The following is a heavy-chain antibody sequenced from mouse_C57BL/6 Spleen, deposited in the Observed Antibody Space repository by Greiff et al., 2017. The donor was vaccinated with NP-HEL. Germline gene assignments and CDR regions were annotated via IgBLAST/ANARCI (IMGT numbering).Heavy chain of an antibody. CDR3: ARNYYGSSSYAMDY. CDR2: IDPANGNT. J-gene: IGHJ4*01. V-gene: IGHV14-3*01. CDR1: GFNIKNTY. Sequence: VHVKQSVAELVRPGASVKLSCTASGFNIKNTYMHWVKQRPEQGLEWIGRIDPANGNTKYAPKFQGKATITADTSSNTAYLQLSSLTSEDTAIYYCARNYYGSSSYAMDYWGQGTSVTVSS. D-gene: IGHD1-1*01.